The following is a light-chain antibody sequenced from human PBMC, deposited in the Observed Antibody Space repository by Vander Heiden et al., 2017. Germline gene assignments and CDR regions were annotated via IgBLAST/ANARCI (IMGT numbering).Light chain of an antibody. CDR2: DNN. Sequence: QSALTQPPSVSAAPGQKVTISCSGSSSNIGNNYVSWYQQLPGTAPKLLISDNNKRPSGIPDRFSGSKSGTSATLGITGLQTGDEADYYCGTWDSSLSAVLFGGGTKLTVL. CDR1: SSNIGNNY. CDR3: GTWDSSLSAVL. J-gene: IGLJ2*01. V-gene: IGLV1-51*01.